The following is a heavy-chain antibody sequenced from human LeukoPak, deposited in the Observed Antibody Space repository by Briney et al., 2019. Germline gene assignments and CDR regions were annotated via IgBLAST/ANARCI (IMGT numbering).Heavy chain of an antibody. V-gene: IGHV3-30*18. CDR1: GFTFGSYG. Sequence: PGGSLRLSCAASGFTFGSYGMHWVRQAPGKGLEWVAVISYDGRNKYYVDSAKGRFTISRDNSKNTLYLQMNSLRAEDTAVYYCAKDWHTVTSFDYWGQGTLVTVSS. J-gene: IGHJ4*02. D-gene: IGHD4-17*01. CDR3: AKDWHTVTSFDY. CDR2: ISYDGRNK.